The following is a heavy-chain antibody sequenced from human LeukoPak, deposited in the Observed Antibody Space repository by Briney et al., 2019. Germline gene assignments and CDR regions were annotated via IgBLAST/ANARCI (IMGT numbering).Heavy chain of an antibody. V-gene: IGHV3-30*18. CDR3: AKDALTTVTTGVAFDI. CDR2: ISYDGSNK. J-gene: IGHJ3*02. D-gene: IGHD4-17*01. Sequence: QPGRSLRLSCAASGFTFSSYGMHWVRQAPGEGLEWVAVISYDGSNKYYADSVKGRFTISRDNSKNTLYLQMNSLRAEDTAVYYCAKDALTTVTTGVAFDIWGQGTMVTVSS. CDR1: GFTFSSYG.